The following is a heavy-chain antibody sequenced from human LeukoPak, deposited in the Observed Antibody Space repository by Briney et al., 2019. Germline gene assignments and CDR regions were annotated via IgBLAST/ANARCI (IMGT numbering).Heavy chain of an antibody. CDR3: ARQEPRHYDSSVPHKPAWYYYQYMDV. CDR1: GGTFSNNA. Sequence: SVKVSCKASGGTFSNNAISWVRQAPGQGLEWMGGIIPIFGTTNYAQKFLGRVTITADESTTTAYIELGSLRSEDTAVYYCARQEPRHYDSSVPHKPAWYYYQYMDVWGQGTTVTISS. J-gene: IGHJ6*03. D-gene: IGHD3-22*01. V-gene: IGHV1-69*13. CDR2: IIPIFGTT.